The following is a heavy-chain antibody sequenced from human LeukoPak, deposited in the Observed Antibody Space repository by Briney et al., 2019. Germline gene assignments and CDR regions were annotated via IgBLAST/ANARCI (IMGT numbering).Heavy chain of an antibody. CDR2: INHSGST. Sequence: KTSETLSLTCAVYGGSFSGYYWSWIRQPPGKGLEWIGEINHSGSTNYNPSLKSRVTISVDTSKNQFSLKLSSVTAADTAVYYCARRLGDCSSTSCYRGENWFDPWGQGTLVTVSS. V-gene: IGHV4-34*01. CDR3: ARRLGDCSSTSCYRGENWFDP. D-gene: IGHD2-2*01. J-gene: IGHJ5*02. CDR1: GGSFSGYY.